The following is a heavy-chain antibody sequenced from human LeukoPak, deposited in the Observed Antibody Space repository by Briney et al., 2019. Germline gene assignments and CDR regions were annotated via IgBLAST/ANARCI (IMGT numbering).Heavy chain of an antibody. V-gene: IGHV1-8*03. CDR3: ARGRGPGSNWFDP. CDR2: MNPNSGNT. J-gene: IGHJ5*02. Sequence: ASVKVSCKXSGYTFMNYDINWVRQGTGQGLEWMGWMNPNSGNTGYAQKFQGRVSITRNSSISTAYMEVSRLTSDDTAVYYCARGRGPGSNWFDPWGQGTPVTVSS. CDR1: GYTFMNYD. D-gene: IGHD3-10*01.